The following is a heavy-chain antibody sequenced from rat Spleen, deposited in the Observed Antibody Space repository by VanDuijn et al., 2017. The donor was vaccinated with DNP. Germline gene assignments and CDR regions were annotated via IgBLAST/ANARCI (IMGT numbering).Heavy chain of an antibody. CDR3: TRGITIAAISTFDY. CDR2: LSTGGGNT. V-gene: IGHV5-25*01. D-gene: IGHD1-2*01. Sequence: EVQLVESGGGLVQPGRSLKLSCTASGFTYSNYVMAWVRPAPTKVLEWVASLSTGGGNTYYRDSVKGRFTISRDNAKSPLYLQMDSLRSEDTATYYCTRGITIAAISTFDYWGQGVMVTVSS. J-gene: IGHJ2*01. CDR1: GFTYSNYV.